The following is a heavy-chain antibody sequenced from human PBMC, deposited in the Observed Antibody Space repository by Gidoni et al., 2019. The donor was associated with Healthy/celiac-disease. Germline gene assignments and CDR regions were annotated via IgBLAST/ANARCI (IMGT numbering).Heavy chain of an antibody. CDR3: ARGEVAAAATH. V-gene: IGHV3-11*06. CDR2: ISSSSSYT. J-gene: IGHJ4*02. CDR1: GFTFSDYY. D-gene: IGHD6-13*01. Sequence: QVQLLESGGDLVKPGWSLRLSCAASGFTFSDYYMSWIRQAPGKGLEWVSYISSSSSYTNYADSVKGRFTISRDNAKNSLYLQMNSLRAEDTAVYYCARGEVAAAATHWGQGTLVTVSS.